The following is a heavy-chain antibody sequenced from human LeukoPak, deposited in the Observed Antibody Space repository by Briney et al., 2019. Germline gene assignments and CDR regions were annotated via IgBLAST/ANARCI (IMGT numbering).Heavy chain of an antibody. CDR3: AREGLSTH. D-gene: IGHD3-16*02. CDR1: GGYISSYY. Sequence: PSETLSLTRTVPGGYISSYYWSWIRQPPGKGLEWIGYIYYSGSSNYNPSLKSRVTISVDTSKNQISLKLSSVTAADTAVYYCAREGLSTHWGQGTLVTVSS. J-gene: IGHJ4*02. V-gene: IGHV4-59*01. CDR2: IYYSGSS.